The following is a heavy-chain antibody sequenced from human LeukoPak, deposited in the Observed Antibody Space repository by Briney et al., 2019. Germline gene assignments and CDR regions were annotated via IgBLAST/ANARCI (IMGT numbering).Heavy chain of an antibody. CDR2: IIPIFGTA. CDR1: GGTFSSYA. V-gene: IGHV1-69*13. J-gene: IGHJ5*02. CDR3: ARAWDFDIVVVPWFDP. D-gene: IGHD2-2*01. Sequence: ASVKVSCKASGGTFSSYANSWVRQAPGQGLEWMGGIIPIFGTANYAQKFQGRVTITADESTSTAYMELSSLRSEDTAVYYCARAWDFDIVVVPWFDPWGQGTLVTVSS.